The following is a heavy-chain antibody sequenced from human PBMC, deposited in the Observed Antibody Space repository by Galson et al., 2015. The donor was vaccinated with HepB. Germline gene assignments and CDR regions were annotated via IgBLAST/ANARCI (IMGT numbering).Heavy chain of an antibody. CDR3: ARDKPYDYGDYDYYYYYGMDV. D-gene: IGHD4-17*01. CDR1: GDSVSSNSAA. CDR2: TYYRSKWYN. Sequence: CAISGDSVSSNSAAWNWIRQSPSRGLEWLGRTYYRSKWYNDYAVSVKSRITINPDTSKNQFSLQLNSVTPEDTAVYYCARDKPYDYGDYDYYYYYGMDVWGQGTTVTVSS. V-gene: IGHV6-1*01. J-gene: IGHJ6*02.